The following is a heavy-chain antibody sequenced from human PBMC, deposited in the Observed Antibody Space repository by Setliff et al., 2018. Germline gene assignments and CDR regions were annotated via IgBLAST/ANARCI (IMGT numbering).Heavy chain of an antibody. CDR3: VREGYSEYFQD. CDR1: GGSVNSGYDN. D-gene: IGHD1-1*01. Sequence: SETLSLTCTVSGGSVNSGYDNWNWLRQPAGKGLEWIGHINRRGTTNFTPSLKSRVSISVDTSKNQLSLTLSSVTAADTAVYYCVREGYSEYFQDWGRGTLVTVSS. V-gene: IGHV4-61*10. J-gene: IGHJ1*01. CDR2: INRRGTT.